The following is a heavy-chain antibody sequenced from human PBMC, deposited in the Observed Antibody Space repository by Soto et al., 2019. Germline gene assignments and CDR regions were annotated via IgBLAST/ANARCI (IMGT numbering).Heavy chain of an antibody. J-gene: IGHJ4*02. D-gene: IGHD3-10*01. Sequence: ASVKASCKASGYTFTSYYMNWVRQAPGQGLEWLGIINPSGGYTTYAQRFLGRVTMTSDTSTSTVHMELGSLTSEDTAVYYCARDQNGSGNYYTRYFDYWGQGTPVTVSS. CDR1: GYTFTSYY. V-gene: IGHV1-46*01. CDR3: ARDQNGSGNYYTRYFDY. CDR2: INPSGGYT.